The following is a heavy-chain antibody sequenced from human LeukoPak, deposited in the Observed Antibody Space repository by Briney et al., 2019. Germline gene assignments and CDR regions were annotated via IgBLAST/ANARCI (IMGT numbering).Heavy chain of an antibody. D-gene: IGHD6-6*01. Sequence: ASVKISCKVSGYTFTDYYMHWVQQAPGKGLEWMGLVDPEDGETIYAEKFQGRVTITADTSTDTAYMELSSLRSEDTAAYYCAARGSSSSGFGYMDVWGKGTTVTVSS. CDR1: GYTFTDYY. CDR2: VDPEDGET. V-gene: IGHV1-69-2*01. CDR3: AARGSSSSGFGYMDV. J-gene: IGHJ6*03.